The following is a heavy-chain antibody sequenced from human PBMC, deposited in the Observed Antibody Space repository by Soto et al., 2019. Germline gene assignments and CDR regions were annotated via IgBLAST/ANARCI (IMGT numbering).Heavy chain of an antibody. CDR3: AREAWLYSSGWHSGYYGMDV. J-gene: IGHJ6*02. CDR1: GFTFSTYG. CDR2: IWYDGSNK. V-gene: IGHV3-33*01. Sequence: GGSLRLSCAASGFTFSTYGMHWVRQAPGKGLEWVAVIWYDGSNKYYADSVKGRFTISRDNSKNTLYLQMNSLRAEDTAVYYCAREAWLYSSGWHSGYYGMDVWGQGTTVTVSS. D-gene: IGHD6-19*01.